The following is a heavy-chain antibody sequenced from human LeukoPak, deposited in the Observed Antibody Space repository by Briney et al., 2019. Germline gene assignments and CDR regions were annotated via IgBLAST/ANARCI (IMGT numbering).Heavy chain of an antibody. J-gene: IGHJ5*02. Sequence: PSETLSLTCTVSGGSISSYYWSWIRQPPGKGLEWIGYIYTSGSTNYNPSLKSRVTISVDTSKNQFSLKLSSVPAADTAVYYCARLGYCSSTSCRTTDNWFDPWGQGTLVTVSS. CDR1: GGSISSYY. D-gene: IGHD2-2*01. V-gene: IGHV4-4*09. CDR3: ARLGYCSSTSCRTTDNWFDP. CDR2: IYTSGST.